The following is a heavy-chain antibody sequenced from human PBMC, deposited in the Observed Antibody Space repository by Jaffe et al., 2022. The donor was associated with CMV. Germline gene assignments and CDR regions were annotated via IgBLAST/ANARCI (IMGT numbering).Heavy chain of an antibody. D-gene: IGHD2-15*01. V-gene: IGHV3-48*03. Sequence: EVQLVESGGGLVQPGGSLRLSCAASGFTFSSYEMNWVRQAPGKGLEWVSYISSSGSTIYYADSVKGRFTISRDNAKNSLYLQMNSLRAEDTAVYYCAVNPLGVVKSIDYWGQGTLVTVSS. CDR2: ISSSGSTI. CDR3: AVNPLGVVKSIDY. CDR1: GFTFSSYE. J-gene: IGHJ4*02.